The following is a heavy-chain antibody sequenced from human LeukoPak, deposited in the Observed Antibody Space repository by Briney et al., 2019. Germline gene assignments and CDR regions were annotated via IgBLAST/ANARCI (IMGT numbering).Heavy chain of an antibody. V-gene: IGHV3-74*01. CDR3: ARRTVAGREFDY. CDR1: GFTLSSYW. Sequence: GGSLRLSCAASGFTLSSYWMHWVRQAPGKGLVWVSRINGDGSSTNYADSVKDRFTISRDNTKNTLYLQMNSLRAEDTAVYYCARRTVAGREFDYWGQGTLVTVSS. D-gene: IGHD6-19*01. J-gene: IGHJ4*02. CDR2: INGDGSST.